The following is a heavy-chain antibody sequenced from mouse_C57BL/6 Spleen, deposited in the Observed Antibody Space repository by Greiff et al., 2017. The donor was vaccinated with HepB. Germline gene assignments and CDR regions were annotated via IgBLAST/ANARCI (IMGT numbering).Heavy chain of an antibody. Sequence: EVQGVESGGDLVKPGGSLKLSCAASGFTFSSYGMSWVRQTPDKRLEWVATISSGGSYTYYPDSVKGRFTISRDNAKNTLYLQMSSLKSEDTAMYYCAGTMSYAMDYWGQGTSVTVSS. J-gene: IGHJ4*01. V-gene: IGHV5-6*01. CDR1: GFTFSSYG. CDR3: AGTMSYAMDY. CDR2: ISSGGSYT. D-gene: IGHD1-1*02.